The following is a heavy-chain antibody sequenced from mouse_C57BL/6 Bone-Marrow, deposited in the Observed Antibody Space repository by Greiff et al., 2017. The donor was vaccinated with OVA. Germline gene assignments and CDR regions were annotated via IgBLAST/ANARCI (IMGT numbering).Heavy chain of an antibody. V-gene: IGHV1-15*01. CDR2: IDPDTGCT. J-gene: IGHJ4*01. CDR3: TRGYSNYYAMDY. Sequence: VQLQQSGAELVRPGASVTLSCKASGYTFTDYEMHWVKQTPVHGLEWIGAIDPDTGCTAYNQKFKGTAILTADKSSSTAYMQLRSLTAEDSAVNYGTRGYSNYYAMDYWGQGTSVTVSS. D-gene: IGHD2-5*01. CDR1: GYTFTDYE.